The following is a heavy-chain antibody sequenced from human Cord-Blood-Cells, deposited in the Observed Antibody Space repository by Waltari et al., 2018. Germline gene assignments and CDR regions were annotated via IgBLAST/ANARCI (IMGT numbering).Heavy chain of an antibody. J-gene: IGHJ4*02. D-gene: IGHD3-9*01. V-gene: IGHV1-2*02. CDR1: GYTFTGYY. CDR2: IDPNRGGT. CDR3: AAISSVRELDY. Sequence: QVQLVQSGAEVKKPGASVKVSCKASGYTFTGYYMHWVRQAPGQGLEWMGWIDPNRGGTNYAQKFQGRVTMTRYTSISTAYMELSRLRSDDTAVYYCAAISSVRELDYWGQGTLVTVSS.